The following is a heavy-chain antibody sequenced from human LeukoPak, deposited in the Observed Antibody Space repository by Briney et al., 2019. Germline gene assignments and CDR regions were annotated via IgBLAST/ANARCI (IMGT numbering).Heavy chain of an antibody. D-gene: IGHD6-13*01. V-gene: IGHV3-74*01. CDR1: GFTFSTSW. Sequence: GGSLRLSCAASGFTFSTSWMHWVRQGPGQGLVWVSRMNGDVTTINYANSVKGRFTISRDNAKNTLYLVMNSLSAEDTAVYYCASLPAAADLLWGQGTLVTVSS. CDR2: MNGDVTTI. CDR3: ASLPAAADLL. J-gene: IGHJ4*02.